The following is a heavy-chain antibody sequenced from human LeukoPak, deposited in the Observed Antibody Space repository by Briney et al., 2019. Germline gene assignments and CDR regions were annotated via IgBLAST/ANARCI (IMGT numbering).Heavy chain of an antibody. V-gene: IGHV4-38-2*02. CDR1: GYSISSGYY. J-gene: IGHJ5*02. Sequence: SETLSLTCAVSGYSISSGYYWGWIRQPPGKGLEWIGSIYHSGSTYYNPSLKSRVTISVDTSKNQYSLKLSSVPAADTAVYYCARERGKVWFDPWGQGTLVTVSS. CDR2: IYHSGST. CDR3: ARERGKVWFDP.